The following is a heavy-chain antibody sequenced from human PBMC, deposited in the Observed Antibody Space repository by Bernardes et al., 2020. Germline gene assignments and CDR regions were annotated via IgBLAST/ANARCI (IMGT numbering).Heavy chain of an antibody. CDR3: ARGGHSSSWFGDRGWFDP. J-gene: IGHJ5*02. CDR1: GGSSSGYY. D-gene: IGHD6-13*01. CDR2: INHSGGT. Sequence: ETLSLTCAVYGGSSSGYYCSWLRQPPGKGLEWIGEINHSGGTNYNPSLKSRVTISVDTSKNQLSLKLSSVTAADTAVYYCARGGHSSSWFGDRGWFDPWGQGTLVTVSS. V-gene: IGHV4-34*01.